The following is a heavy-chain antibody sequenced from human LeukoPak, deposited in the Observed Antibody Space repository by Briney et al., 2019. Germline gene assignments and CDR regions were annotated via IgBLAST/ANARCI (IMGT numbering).Heavy chain of an antibody. D-gene: IGHD3-22*01. CDR2: IYYSGST. V-gene: IGHV4-59*01. Sequence: SETLSLTCTVSGGSISSYYWSWIRQPPGKGLEWIGYIYYSGSTNYNPSLKSRVTISVDTSKNQFSLRLSSVTAADTAVYYCARGLYYYDSSGYYDYWGQGTLVTVSS. CDR3: ARGLYYYDSSGYYDY. CDR1: GGSISSYY. J-gene: IGHJ4*02.